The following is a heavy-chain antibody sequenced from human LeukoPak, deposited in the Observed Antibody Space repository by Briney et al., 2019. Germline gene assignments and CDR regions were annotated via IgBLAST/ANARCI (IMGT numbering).Heavy chain of an antibody. CDR2: IYTSGST. CDR1: GGSISSYY. J-gene: IGHJ5*02. D-gene: IGHD2-2*01. CDR3: ASYCSSTSCLGWFDP. Sequence: SETLSLTCTVSGGSISSYYWSWIRQPPGKGLEWIGYIYTSGSTNYNPSLKSRVTISVDTSKNQFSLKLSSVTAADTAVYYCASYCSSTSCLGWFDPWGQGTLATVSS. V-gene: IGHV4-4*09.